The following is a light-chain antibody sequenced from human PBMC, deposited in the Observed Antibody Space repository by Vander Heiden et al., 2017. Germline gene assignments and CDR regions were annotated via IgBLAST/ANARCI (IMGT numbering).Light chain of an antibody. J-gene: IGKJ1*01. V-gene: IGKV3-20*01. CDR3: QEYGGSPWT. CDR1: QSVSSSY. Sequence: DTVFTQSPGTLSLSPGERATLSCRASQSVSSSYLAWYQQKPCQAPRLLIYGASSRATAIPDRFSGSASGTDFTLTIRILDPEHIAVYYCQEYGGSPWTFGQGTKVEIK. CDR2: GAS.